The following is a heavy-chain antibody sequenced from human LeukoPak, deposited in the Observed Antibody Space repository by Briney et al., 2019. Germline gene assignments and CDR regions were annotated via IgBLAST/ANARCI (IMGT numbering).Heavy chain of an antibody. D-gene: IGHD6-19*01. CDR1: GFTFSSYS. J-gene: IGHJ4*02. Sequence: GGSLRLSCAASGFTFSSYSMNWVRQAPGKGLEWVSSISSSSSYIYYADSVKGRFTISRDNAKNSLYLKMNSLRAEDTAVYYCARAYSSGSPFDYWGQGTLVTVSS. CDR2: ISSSSSYI. CDR3: ARAYSSGSPFDY. V-gene: IGHV3-21*01.